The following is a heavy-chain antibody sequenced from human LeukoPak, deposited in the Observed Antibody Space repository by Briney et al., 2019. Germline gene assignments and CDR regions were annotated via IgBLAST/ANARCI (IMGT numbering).Heavy chain of an antibody. CDR2: FIGSSGDT. CDR3: AKGAYDYIEMGYFDY. CDR1: GFSLTNFA. Sequence: GGSLRLSCAASGFSLTNFAMSWVRQGPGKGLEWVSLFIGSSGDTFYADSVKGRFTISRGNSKNRLYLQMNSLRAEDTALYYCAKGAYDYIEMGYFDYWGQGTLVTVSS. D-gene: IGHD5-12*01. V-gene: IGHV3-23*01. J-gene: IGHJ4*02.